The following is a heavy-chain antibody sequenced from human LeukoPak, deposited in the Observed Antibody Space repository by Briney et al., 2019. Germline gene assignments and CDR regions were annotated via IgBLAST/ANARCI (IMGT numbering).Heavy chain of an antibody. V-gene: IGHV4-39*01. Sequence: PSETLALTCSVSGGSITNTSYYWGWIRQPPGKGLELIGAIYYSGSTYFNPSLRSRVTMSVDTSENQFFLKLTSVTAADTAVYYCASQYYDILTGYPYYFDYWGQGTLVTVSS. CDR3: ASQYYDILTGYPYYFDY. J-gene: IGHJ4*02. CDR1: GGSITNTSYY. D-gene: IGHD3-9*01. CDR2: IYYSGST.